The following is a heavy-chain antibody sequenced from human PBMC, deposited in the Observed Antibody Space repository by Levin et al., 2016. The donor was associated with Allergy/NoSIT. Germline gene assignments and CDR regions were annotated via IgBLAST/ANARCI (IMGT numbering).Heavy chain of an antibody. CDR1: GGSISSSSYY. Sequence: SETLSLTCTVSGGSISSSSYYWGWIRQPPGKGLEWIGSIYYSGSTYYNPSLKSRVTISVDTSRNQFSLQLNSVTPEDTAVYYCAREPTWLRGVINPIDYWGQGTLVTVSS. V-gene: IGHV4-39*02. CDR2: IYYSGST. CDR3: AREPTWLRGVINPIDY. J-gene: IGHJ4*02. D-gene: IGHD3-10*01.